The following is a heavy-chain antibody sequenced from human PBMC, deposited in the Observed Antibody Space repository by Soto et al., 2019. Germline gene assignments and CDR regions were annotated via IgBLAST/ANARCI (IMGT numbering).Heavy chain of an antibody. CDR3: AKYQPMTQPRPYFDY. CDR2: IYHSGST. J-gene: IGHJ4*02. CDR1: GGSISSGGYS. D-gene: IGHD3-22*01. Sequence: SETLSLTCAVSGGSISSGGYSWSWIRQPPGKGLEWIGYIYHSGSTYYNPSLKSRVTISVDRSKNQFSLKLSSVTADDTAVYYCAKYQPMTQPRPYFDYWGQGTLATVSS. V-gene: IGHV4-30-2*01.